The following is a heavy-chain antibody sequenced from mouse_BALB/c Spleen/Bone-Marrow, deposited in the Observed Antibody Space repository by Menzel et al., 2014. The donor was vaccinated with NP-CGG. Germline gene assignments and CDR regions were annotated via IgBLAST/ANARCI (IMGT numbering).Heavy chain of an antibody. CDR3: ARPETGSWFAY. CDR1: GFDFSRYW. V-gene: IGHV4-1*02. CDR2: INPGSSMI. Sequence: EVMLVESGGGLVQPGGSLKISCAASGFDFSRYWMNWVRQAPGKGLEWIGEINPGSSMINYTPSLKDKFIISRDNAKNTLFLQMSKVKSEDTALYYCARPETGSWFAYWGQGTLVTVSA. D-gene: IGHD4-1*01. J-gene: IGHJ3*01.